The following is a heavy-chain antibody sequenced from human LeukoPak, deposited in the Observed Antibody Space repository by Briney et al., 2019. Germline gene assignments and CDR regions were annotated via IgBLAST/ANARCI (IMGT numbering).Heavy chain of an antibody. J-gene: IGHJ4*02. V-gene: IGHV4-4*07. CDR2: FYISGST. CDR1: GGSISSYY. D-gene: IGHD4-11*01. CDR3: ARDFLLQSEGLFDY. Sequence: PSETLSLTCTVSGGSISSYYWSWIRQPAGKGLEWIGRFYISGSTNYDPSLKSRVTMSVDTSKNQFSLRLNSVTAADTAVYYCARDFLLQSEGLFDYWGQGTLVTVSS.